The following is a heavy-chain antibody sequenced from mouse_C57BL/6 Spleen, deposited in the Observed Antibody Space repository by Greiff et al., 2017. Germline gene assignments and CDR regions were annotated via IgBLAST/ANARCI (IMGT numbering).Heavy chain of an antibody. D-gene: IGHD1-1*01. V-gene: IGHV1-82*01. Sequence: QVQLQQSGPELVKPGASVKISCKASGYAFSSSWMNWVKQRPGKGLEWIGRIYPGDGDTNYNGKFKGKATLTADTSSSTAYMQLSSLTSEDSAVYFCADYYYGSSYYFDYWGQGTTLTVSS. CDR3: ADYYYGSSYYFDY. CDR2: IYPGDGDT. J-gene: IGHJ2*01. CDR1: GYAFSSSW.